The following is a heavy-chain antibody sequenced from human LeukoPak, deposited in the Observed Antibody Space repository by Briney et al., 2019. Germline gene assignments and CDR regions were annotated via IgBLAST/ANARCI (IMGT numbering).Heavy chain of an antibody. CDR2: INPNSGGT. J-gene: IGHJ4*02. Sequence: GASVKVSCKASGYTFTAYYMHWVRQAPGQGLEWMGWINPNSGGTNYAQKFQGRVTMTRDTSISTAYMELSRLRSDDTAVYYCARGRKPAYSFPLHFDYWGQGTLVTVSS. V-gene: IGHV1-2*02. CDR3: ARGRKPAYSFPLHFDY. D-gene: IGHD1-14*01. CDR1: GYTFTAYY.